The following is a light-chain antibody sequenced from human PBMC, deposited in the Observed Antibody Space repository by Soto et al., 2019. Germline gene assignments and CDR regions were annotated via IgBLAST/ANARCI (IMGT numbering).Light chain of an antibody. CDR3: AAWDDSLSGPV. CDR1: SSNIGSNY. V-gene: IGLV1-47*01. CDR2: ANN. J-gene: IGLJ3*02. Sequence: QSALTQPPSASGTPGQKITISCSGSSSNIGSNYVYWYQQLPGTAPKLLIYANNQRPSGVPDRYSGSKSGTSASLVVSGLRSEDEADYYCAAWDDSLSGPVFGGGTKVIVL.